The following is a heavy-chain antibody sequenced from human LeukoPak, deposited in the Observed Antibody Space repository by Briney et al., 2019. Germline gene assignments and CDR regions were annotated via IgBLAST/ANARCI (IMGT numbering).Heavy chain of an antibody. CDR1: GGSISSSNW. Sequence: SETLSLTCAVSGGSISSSNWWSWVRQPPGEGLEWIGEIYHSGSINYNPSLKSRVTISVDKSKNQFSLKLSSVTAADTAVYYCARDSSYDYVWGTYYYYGMDVWGQGTTVTVSS. D-gene: IGHD3-16*01. CDR3: ARDSSYDYVWGTYYYYGMDV. J-gene: IGHJ6*02. V-gene: IGHV4-4*02. CDR2: IYHSGSI.